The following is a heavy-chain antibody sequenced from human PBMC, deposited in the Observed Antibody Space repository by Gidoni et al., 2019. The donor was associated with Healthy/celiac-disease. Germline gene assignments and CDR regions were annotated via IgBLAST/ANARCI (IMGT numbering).Heavy chain of an antibody. V-gene: IGHV3-43*01. Sequence: EVQLVESGGVVVQPGGSLGLSCEASGFTFDDYTMHWVRQAPGKGLGWVSLMSWDGCSTYYADSVKGRFTISRDNSKNSLYLQMNRLRTEDTALYYCAKDLGGSSGWYWGQGTLVTVSS. CDR2: MSWDGCST. J-gene: IGHJ4*02. CDR1: GFTFDDYT. D-gene: IGHD6-19*01. CDR3: AKDLGGSSGWY.